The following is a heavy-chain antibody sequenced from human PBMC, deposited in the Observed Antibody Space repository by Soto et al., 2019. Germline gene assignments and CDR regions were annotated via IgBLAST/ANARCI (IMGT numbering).Heavy chain of an antibody. CDR1: GFTLSSYE. Sequence: QVQLVESGGGVVQPGRSLRLSCAASGFTLSSYEMHWVRQAPGKGLEWVAVISNDGSSQYYADSVKGRFTISRDNSKNTLYLQMNSLSTEETAVYFCAKDVNLRVSCIYYCYGMDVWGLGTTVTVSS. CDR3: AKDVNLRVSCIYYCYGMDV. CDR2: ISNDGSSQ. D-gene: IGHD2-8*01. J-gene: IGHJ6*02. V-gene: IGHV3-30*18.